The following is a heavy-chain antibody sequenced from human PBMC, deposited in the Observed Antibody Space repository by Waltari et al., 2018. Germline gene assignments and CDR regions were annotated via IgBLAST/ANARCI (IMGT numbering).Heavy chain of an antibody. CDR1: GFTFSSYW. V-gene: IGHV3-7*01. J-gene: IGHJ4*02. Sequence: EVQLVESGGGLVQPGGSLRLSCAASGFTFSSYWMSWVRQAPGKGREWVANIKQDGSEKYYVDSVKGRFTSPRDNAKNSLYLQMNSLRAEDTAVYYCARRAGGDLYLDEGYFDYWGQGTLVTVSS. CDR3: ARRAGGDLYLDEGYFDY. D-gene: IGHD2-2*02. CDR2: IKQDGSEK.